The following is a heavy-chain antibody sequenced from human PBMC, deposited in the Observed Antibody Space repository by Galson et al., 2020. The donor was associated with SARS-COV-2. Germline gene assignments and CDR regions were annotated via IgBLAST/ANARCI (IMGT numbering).Heavy chain of an antibody. CDR2: IRSKAYGGTT. Sequence: GGSLRLSCTASGFTFGDYAMSWVRQAPGKGLEWVGCIRSKAYGGTTEYAASVKGRFSISRDDSKSIAYLQMDSLQSEDTAVYYCTRTVTGTFRIDFWGQGTLVTVSS. CDR3: TRTVTGTFRIDF. V-gene: IGHV3-49*04. CDR1: GFTFGDYA. D-gene: IGHD1-7*01. J-gene: IGHJ4*02.